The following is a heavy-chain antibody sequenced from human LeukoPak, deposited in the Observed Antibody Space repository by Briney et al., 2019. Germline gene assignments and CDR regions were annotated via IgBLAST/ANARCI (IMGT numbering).Heavy chain of an antibody. CDR1: GGSISSYY. Sequence: SETLSLTCTVSGGSISSYYWSWIRQPPGKGLEWIGYIYYSGSTNYSPSLQSRVTISVDPSNNQFSLKLSSVTAADTAVYYCARGGGSNYPFDYWGQGTLVTVS. V-gene: IGHV4-59*01. CDR2: IYYSGST. CDR3: ARGGGSNYPFDY. J-gene: IGHJ4*02. D-gene: IGHD2-15*01.